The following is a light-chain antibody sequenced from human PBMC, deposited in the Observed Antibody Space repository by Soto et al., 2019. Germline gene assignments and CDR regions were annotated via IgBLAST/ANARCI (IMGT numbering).Light chain of an antibody. CDR1: LNVATN. V-gene: IGKV3-15*01. J-gene: IGKJ1*01. Sequence: MTQSPATLSMSPGDRAALSCRASLNVATNMAWYQQKPGQAPRLLIYGASIRATGVPARFTGSGSGTEFTLTINNLQSEDFAVYYCHQYNTGLRTFGRGTRVEV. CDR2: GAS. CDR3: HQYNTGLRT.